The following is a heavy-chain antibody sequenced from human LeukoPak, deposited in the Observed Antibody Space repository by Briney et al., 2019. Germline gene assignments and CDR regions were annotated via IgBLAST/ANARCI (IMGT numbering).Heavy chain of an antibody. Sequence: GGSLRLSCAASGFTFSSYGMHWVRQAPGKGLEWVAFIRYDGSNKYYADSVKGRFTISRDNSKNTLYLQMNSLRAEDTAVYYCATEIAAAGKNAFDIWGQGTMVTVSS. CDR3: ATEIAAAGKNAFDI. V-gene: IGHV3-30*02. CDR1: GFTFSSYG. CDR2: IRYDGSNK. D-gene: IGHD6-13*01. J-gene: IGHJ3*02.